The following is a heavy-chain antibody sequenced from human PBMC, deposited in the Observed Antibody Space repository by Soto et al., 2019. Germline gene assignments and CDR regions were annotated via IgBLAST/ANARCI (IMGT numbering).Heavy chain of an antibody. V-gene: IGHV4-39*01. CDR2: IYYSGST. J-gene: IGHJ3*02. D-gene: IGHD3-10*01. CDR3: ARVRGGLSLIWSEILIYGSGSSNDAFDI. CDR1: GGSISSSSYY. Sequence: PSETLSLTCTVSGGSISSSSYYWGWIRQPPGKGLEWIGSIYYSGSTYYNPSLKSRVTISVDTSKNQFSLKLSSVTAADTAVYYCARVRGGLSLIWSEILIYGSGSSNDAFDIWGQGTMVTVS.